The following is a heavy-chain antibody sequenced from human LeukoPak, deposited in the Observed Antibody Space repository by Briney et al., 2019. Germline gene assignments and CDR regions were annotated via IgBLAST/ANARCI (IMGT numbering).Heavy chain of an antibody. J-gene: IGHJ6*02. Sequence: GGSLRLSSAASGFTFSSYAMSWVRQAPGKGLEWVSAISGSGGSTYYADSVKGRFTISRENSKNTLYLQMNSLRAEDTAVYYCAKGPGVMVRGVSGPYGMDVWGQGTTVTVSS. CDR1: GFTFSSYA. V-gene: IGHV3-23*01. CDR3: AKGPGVMVRGVSGPYGMDV. CDR2: ISGSGGST. D-gene: IGHD3-10*01.